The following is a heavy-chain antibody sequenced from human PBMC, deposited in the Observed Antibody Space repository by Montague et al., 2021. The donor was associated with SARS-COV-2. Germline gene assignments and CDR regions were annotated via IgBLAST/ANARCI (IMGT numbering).Heavy chain of an antibody. V-gene: IGHV3-23*01. Sequence: SLRLSCGASGFTFSSYALSLFRQAPGKGLEWVSAITGSGGTTYYSESVKGRFTISRDNSKDTLYLQMGSLRADDTAVYYCAKATLWGQGTMVTVSS. CDR2: ITGSGGTT. CDR3: AKATL. J-gene: IGHJ3*01. CDR1: GFTFSSYA.